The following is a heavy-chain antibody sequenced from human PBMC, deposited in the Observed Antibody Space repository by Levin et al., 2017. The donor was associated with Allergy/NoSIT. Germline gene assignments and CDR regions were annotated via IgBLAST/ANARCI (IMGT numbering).Heavy chain of an antibody. CDR1: GYTFTGYY. J-gene: IGHJ6*03. CDR3: ARSKSGSNSGYAIPEYYYYYYYMDV. Sequence: ASVKVSCKASGYTFTGYYMHWVRQAPGQGLEWMGRINPNSGGTNYAQKFQGRVTMTRDTSISTAYMELSRLRSDDTAVYYCARSKSGSNSGYAIPEYYYYYYYMDVWGKGTTVTVSS. D-gene: IGHD5-12*01. V-gene: IGHV1-2*06. CDR2: INPNSGGT.